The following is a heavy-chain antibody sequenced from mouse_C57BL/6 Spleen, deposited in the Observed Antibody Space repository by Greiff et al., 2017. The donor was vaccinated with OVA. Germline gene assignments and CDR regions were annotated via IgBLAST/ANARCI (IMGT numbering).Heavy chain of an antibody. V-gene: IGHV5-17*01. CDR2: ISSGSSTI. Sequence: DVMLVESGGGLVKPGGSLKLSCAASGFTFSDYGMHWVRQAPEQGLEWVAYISSGSSTIYYADTVKGRFTISRDNAKNTLFLQMTSLRSEDTAMYYCARPGNYWYFDVWGTGTTVTVSS. CDR1: GFTFSDYG. D-gene: IGHD2-1*01. J-gene: IGHJ1*03. CDR3: ARPGNYWYFDV.